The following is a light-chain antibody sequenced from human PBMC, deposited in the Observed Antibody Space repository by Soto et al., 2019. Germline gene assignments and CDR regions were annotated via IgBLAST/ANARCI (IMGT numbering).Light chain of an antibody. CDR1: SSDVGGYNY. Sequence: QSALTQPASVSGSPGQSITISCTGTSSDVGGYNYVSWYQQHPGKAPKLMIYDVSNRPSGVSNRFSGSKSGSTASLTISGLQAEDEADYYCSSYTSSSTLEVFGTGTKVTV. V-gene: IGLV2-14*01. CDR2: DVS. CDR3: SSYTSSSTLEV. J-gene: IGLJ1*01.